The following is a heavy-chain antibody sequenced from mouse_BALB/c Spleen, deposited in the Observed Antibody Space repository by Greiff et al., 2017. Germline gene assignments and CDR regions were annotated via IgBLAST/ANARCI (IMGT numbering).Heavy chain of an antibody. D-gene: IGHD2-2*01. CDR3: TIYYGYGGFAY. CDR1: GYTFTSYW. Sequence: QVQLQQPGAELVRPGASVKLSCKASGYTFTSYWINWVKQRPGQGLEWIGNIYPSDSYTNYNQKFKDKATLTVDKSSSTAYMQLSSPTSEDSAVYYCTIYYGYGGFAYWGQGTLVTVSA. V-gene: IGHV1-69*02. J-gene: IGHJ3*01. CDR2: IYPSDSYT.